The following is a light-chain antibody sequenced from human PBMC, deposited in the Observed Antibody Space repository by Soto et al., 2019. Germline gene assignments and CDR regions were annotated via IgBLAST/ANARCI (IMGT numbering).Light chain of an antibody. CDR3: ETWDSNTCGV. J-gene: IGLJ3*02. CDR2: LEGSGSY. Sequence: QLVLTQSSSASASLGSSVKLTCTLSSGHSSYIIAWHQQQPGKAPRYLMKLEGSGSYNKGSGVPDRFSGSSSGADRYLTSSNLQSEDEADYYCETWDSNTCGVFGGGTKLTVL. CDR1: SGHSSYI. V-gene: IGLV4-60*03.